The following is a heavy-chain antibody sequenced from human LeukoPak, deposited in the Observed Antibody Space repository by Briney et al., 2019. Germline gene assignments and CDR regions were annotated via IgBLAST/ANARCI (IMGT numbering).Heavy chain of an antibody. Sequence: SETLSLTCAVYGESFSGYYWSWIRQPPGKGLEWIGDINHSGSTNYNASLKSRVTISVDTYQNQFYLNLNSVTAADTAVYYCAQGGGRDFDYWGQGTLVTV. J-gene: IGHJ4*02. CDR1: GESFSGYY. D-gene: IGHD2-15*01. V-gene: IGHV4-34*01. CDR2: INHSGST. CDR3: AQGGGRDFDY.